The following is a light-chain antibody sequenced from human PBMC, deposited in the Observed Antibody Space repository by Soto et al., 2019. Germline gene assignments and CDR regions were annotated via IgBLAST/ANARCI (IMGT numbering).Light chain of an antibody. J-gene: IGKJ4*01. Sequence: EVVLTQSPGALSLSPGERATLSYRASHSVDSSYFAWYQQRPGQAPRLLIYETSSRATGIPDRFSGSGSGTDFTLTVSRLEPEDFAVYFCQQYGSYPLTFGGGTKVEIK. CDR2: ETS. CDR1: HSVDSSY. V-gene: IGKV3-20*01. CDR3: QQYGSYPLT.